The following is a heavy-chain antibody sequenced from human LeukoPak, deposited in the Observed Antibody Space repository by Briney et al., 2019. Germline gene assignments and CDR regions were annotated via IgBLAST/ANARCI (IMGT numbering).Heavy chain of an antibody. CDR3: AKYDSASYYYAPTDY. D-gene: IGHD3-22*01. CDR1: GFTFSSYE. Sequence: GGSLRLSCAASGFTFSSYEMNWVRQAPGKGLEWVSYISSSGSTIYYADSVKGRFTISRDNSKNTLYLRMNSLRAEDTAVYYCAKYDSASYYYAPTDYWGQGTLVTVSS. CDR2: ISSSGSTI. V-gene: IGHV3-48*03. J-gene: IGHJ4*02.